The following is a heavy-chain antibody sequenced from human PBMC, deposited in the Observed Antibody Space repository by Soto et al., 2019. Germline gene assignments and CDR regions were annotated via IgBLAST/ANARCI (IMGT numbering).Heavy chain of an antibody. V-gene: IGHV4-4*02. CDR2: IYHSGST. D-gene: IGHD1-26*01. CDR1: GGSISSSNW. CDR3: ARTPWEGYTGYDVDY. Sequence: QVQLQESGPGLVKPSGTLSLTCAVSGGSISSSNWWSWVRQPPGKGLEWIGEIYHSGSTNYNPSLKSRVTISVDKSKSQFSVTLSSVTAAHTAVYSCARTPWEGYTGYDVDYRGQGTLVTVSS. J-gene: IGHJ4*02.